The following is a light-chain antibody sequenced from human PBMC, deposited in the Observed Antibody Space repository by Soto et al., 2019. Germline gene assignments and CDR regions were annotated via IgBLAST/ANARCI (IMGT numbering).Light chain of an antibody. Sequence: DIQMTQSPSTLSASVGDRVTITCRASQSISTWLAWYQQKPGKAPKLLIYKASNLEDGVPSGFSGSGSGTEFTITTSSLQPDDFATYYCQQYNISPLTFGGGTTVEIK. CDR3: QQYNISPLT. J-gene: IGKJ4*01. V-gene: IGKV1-5*03. CDR2: KAS. CDR1: QSISTW.